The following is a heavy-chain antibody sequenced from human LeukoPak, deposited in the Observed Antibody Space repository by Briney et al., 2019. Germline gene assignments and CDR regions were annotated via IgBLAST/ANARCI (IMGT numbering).Heavy chain of an antibody. J-gene: IGHJ4*02. CDR2: INHSGST. CDR1: GGSFSGYY. V-gene: IGHV4-34*01. CDR3: ARNVDTAMVKG. D-gene: IGHD5-18*01. Sequence: SETLSLTCTVYGGSFSGYYWSWIRQPPGKGLEWIGEINHSGSTNYNPSLKSRVTISVDTSKNQFSLTLSSVTATDTAVYYCARNVDTAMVKGWGQGTLVTVSS.